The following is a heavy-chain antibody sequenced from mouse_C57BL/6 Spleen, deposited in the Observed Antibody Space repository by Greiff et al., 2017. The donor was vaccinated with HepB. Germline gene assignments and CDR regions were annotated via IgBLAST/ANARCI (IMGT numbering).Heavy chain of an antibody. CDR2: ISSGSSTI. CDR1: GFTFSDYG. Sequence: EVMLVESGGGLVKPGGSLKLSCAASGFTFSDYGMHWVRQAPEKGLEWVAYISSGSSTIYYADTVKGRFTISRDNAKNTLFLQMTSLRSEDTAMYYCARICTIYYDYDGFAYWGQGTLVTVSA. V-gene: IGHV5-17*01. D-gene: IGHD2-4*01. CDR3: ARICTIYYDYDGFAY. J-gene: IGHJ3*01.